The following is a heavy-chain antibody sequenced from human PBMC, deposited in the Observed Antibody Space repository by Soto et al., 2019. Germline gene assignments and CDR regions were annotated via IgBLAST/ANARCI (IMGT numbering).Heavy chain of an antibody. Sequence: QLQLQESGPGLVKPSETLSLTYTVSGGSINSSRSYWGWIRQPPGKGMQCIGSIYYSGTTYYSPTLKSRVTISVDTSKNQCSLKLSSVTAADTAVYYCARRGLVGATTFDYWGQGTLVTVSS. CDR1: GGSINSSRSY. D-gene: IGHD1-26*01. J-gene: IGHJ4*02. CDR3: ARRGLVGATTFDY. CDR2: IYYSGTT. V-gene: IGHV4-39*01.